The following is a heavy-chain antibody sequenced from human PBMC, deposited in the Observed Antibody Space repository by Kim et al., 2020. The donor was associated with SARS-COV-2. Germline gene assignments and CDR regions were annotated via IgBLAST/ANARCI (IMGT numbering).Heavy chain of an antibody. CDR3: ARCSGDGDYEDAFDI. D-gene: IGHD4-17*01. J-gene: IGHJ3*02. Sequence: GGSLRLSCAASGFTFSSYSMNWVRQAPGKGLEWVSYISSSSSTIYYADSVKGRFTISRDNAKNSLYLQMNSLRDEDTAVYYCARCSGDGDYEDAFDIWGQGTMVTVSS. CDR1: GFTFSSYS. V-gene: IGHV3-48*02. CDR2: ISSSSSTI.